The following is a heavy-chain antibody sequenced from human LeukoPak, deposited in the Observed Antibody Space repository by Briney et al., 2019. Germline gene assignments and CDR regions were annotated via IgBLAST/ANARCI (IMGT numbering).Heavy chain of an antibody. V-gene: IGHV3-33*08. Sequence: PGGSLRLSCAASGFSFSTSVVHWARQAPGKGLEWVAVMWYDGTNEQYADSVRGRFTISRDNSKNTLYLQMNSLRAEDTAVYYCAREVHYFDSRPAHYYFDYWGQGTLDTVSS. CDR2: MWYDGTNE. D-gene: IGHD3-22*01. CDR1: GFSFSTSV. CDR3: AREVHYFDSRPAHYYFDY. J-gene: IGHJ4*02.